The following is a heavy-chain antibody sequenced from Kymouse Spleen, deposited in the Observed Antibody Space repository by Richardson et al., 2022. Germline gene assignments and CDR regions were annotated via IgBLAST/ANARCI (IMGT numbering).Heavy chain of an antibody. CDR2: IKQDGSEK. CDR1: GFTFSSYW. CDR3: ARYNWNYENWFDP. Sequence: EVQLVESGGGLVQPGGSLRLSCAASGFTFSSYWMSWVRQAPGKGLEWVANIKQDGSEKYYVDSVKGRFTISRDNAKNSLYLQMNSLRAEDTAVYYCARYNWNYENWFDPWGQGTLVTVSS. D-gene: IGHD1-7*01. V-gene: IGHV3-7*01. J-gene: IGHJ5*02.